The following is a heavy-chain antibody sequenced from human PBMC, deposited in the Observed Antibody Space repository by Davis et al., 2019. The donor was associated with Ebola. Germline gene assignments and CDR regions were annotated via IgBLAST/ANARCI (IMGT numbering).Heavy chain of an antibody. J-gene: IGHJ4*02. CDR3: AREARRHYYDSSGYYANAGY. CDR1: GFTFSDYY. D-gene: IGHD3-22*01. Sequence: GGSLRPSCAASGFTFSDYYMSWIRQAPGKGLEWVSYISSSGSTIYYADSVKGRFTISRDNAKNSLYLQMNSLRAEDTAVYYCAREARRHYYDSSGYYANAGYWGQGTLVTVSS. CDR2: ISSSGSTI. V-gene: IGHV3-11*01.